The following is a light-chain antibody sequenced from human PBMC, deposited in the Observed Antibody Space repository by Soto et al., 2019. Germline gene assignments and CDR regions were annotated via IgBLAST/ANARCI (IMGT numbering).Light chain of an antibody. CDR3: CSYTRTSNHYF. V-gene: IGLV2-14*01. J-gene: IGLJ1*01. Sequence: QSALAQPASASGSPGQSIIISCTGTSSDIGGYDYVSWYQQRPGKAPKLMIYEVRYRPSGVSNRFSGSKSGNTASLTISGLQAEDEAVYYCCSYTRTSNHYFFGSGTKVTVL. CDR2: EVR. CDR1: SSDIGGYDY.